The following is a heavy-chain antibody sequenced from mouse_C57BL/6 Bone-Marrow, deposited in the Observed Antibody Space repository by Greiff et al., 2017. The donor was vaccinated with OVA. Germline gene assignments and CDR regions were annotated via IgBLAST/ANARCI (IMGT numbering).Heavy chain of an antibody. V-gene: IGHV14-3*01. CDR2: IDPANDNT. D-gene: IGHD1-1*01. CDR3: ARGNCGSSFYAMDY. Sequence: SVAELVRPGASVKLSCTASGFNINNTYMHWVKQRPEQGLEWIGRIDPANDNTKYAPKFQGKATMTADTSSNTAYLQLSSLSSEDTAVYGCARGNCGSSFYAMDYWGQGTSVTVSS. J-gene: IGHJ4*01. CDR1: GFNINNTY.